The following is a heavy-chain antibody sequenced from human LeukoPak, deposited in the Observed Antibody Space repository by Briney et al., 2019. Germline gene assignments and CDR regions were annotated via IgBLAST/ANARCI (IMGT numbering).Heavy chain of an antibody. CDR3: AKGVLQYYYDSSGYFDY. CDR2: ISGSGGST. J-gene: IGHJ4*02. D-gene: IGHD3-22*01. V-gene: IGHV3-23*01. Sequence: PGGSLRLSCAASGFTFSSYAMSWVRQAPGKGLEWVSAISGSGGSTYYADSVKGRFTISRDNSKNTLYLQMNSLRAEDTAAYYCAKGVLQYYYDSSGYFDYWGQGTLVTVSS. CDR1: GFTFSSYA.